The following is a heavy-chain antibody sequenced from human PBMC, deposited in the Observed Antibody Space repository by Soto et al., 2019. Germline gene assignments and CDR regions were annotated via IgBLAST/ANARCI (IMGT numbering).Heavy chain of an antibody. CDR2: IRGSGGST. J-gene: IGHJ5*02. D-gene: IGHD3-3*01. V-gene: IGHV3-23*01. CDR1: GFTFSNYA. CDR3: AKDLSYFDFWSGSPFDP. Sequence: TGGSLRLSCAASGFTFSNYAMSWVRQAPGKGLEWVSAIRGSGGSTYYADSVKGRFTISRDNSKNTLYLQMNSLRAEDTAVYYCAKDLSYFDFWSGSPFDPWGQGTLVTVSS.